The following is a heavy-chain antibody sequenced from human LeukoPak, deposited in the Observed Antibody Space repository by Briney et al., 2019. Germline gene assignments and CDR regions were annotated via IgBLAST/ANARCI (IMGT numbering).Heavy chain of an antibody. J-gene: IGHJ4*02. D-gene: IGHD2-21*01. Sequence: GASVKVSCKASGYTFTSYGISWVRQAPGQGLEWMGWISAYNGNTNYAQKFQGRVTMTRNTSISTAYMELSSLRSEDTAVYYCARSPGLWDNNYYFDYWGQGTLVTVSS. CDR1: GYTFTSYG. CDR2: ISAYNGNT. CDR3: ARSPGLWDNNYYFDY. V-gene: IGHV1-18*01.